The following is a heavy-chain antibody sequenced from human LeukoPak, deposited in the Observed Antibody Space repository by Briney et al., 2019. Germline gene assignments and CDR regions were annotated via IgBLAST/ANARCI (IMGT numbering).Heavy chain of an antibody. CDR2: IYYSGST. D-gene: IGHD2-21*02. J-gene: IGHJ4*02. CDR1: GGSISSYY. Sequence: SETLSLTCAVSGGSISSYYWTWIRQPPGKGLEWLGYIYYSGSTNYNPSLKSRVTISLDTSKNQFSLRLTSVTAADTAVYYCARAQALVTASGYYFDYWGQGTLVTVSS. V-gene: IGHV4-59*01. CDR3: ARAQALVTASGYYFDY.